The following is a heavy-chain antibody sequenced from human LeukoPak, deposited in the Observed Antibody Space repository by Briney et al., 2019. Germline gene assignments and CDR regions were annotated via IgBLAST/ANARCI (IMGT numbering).Heavy chain of an antibody. D-gene: IGHD3-3*01. CDR2: IYTSGST. Sequence: SQTLSLTCTVSGGSISSGSYYWSWIRQPAGKGLEWIGRIYTSGSTNYNPSLKSRVTISVDTSKNQFSLKLSSVTAADTAVYYCARENYDFWSGYSLGGSIDPWGQGTLVTVSS. CDR1: GGSISSGSYY. CDR3: ARENYDFWSGYSLGGSIDP. V-gene: IGHV4-61*02. J-gene: IGHJ5*02.